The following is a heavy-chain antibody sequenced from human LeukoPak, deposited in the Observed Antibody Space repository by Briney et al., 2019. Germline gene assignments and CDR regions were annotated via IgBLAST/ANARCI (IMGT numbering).Heavy chain of an antibody. CDR1: GFTFSSYA. J-gene: IGHJ4*02. CDR2: ISYDGSNK. Sequence: PGGSLRLSCAAPGFTFSSYAMHWVRQAPGKGLEWVAVISYDGSNKYYADSVKGRFTISRDNSKNTLYLQMNSLRAEDTAVYYCARILDSAWGELGYWGQGTLVTVSS. CDR3: ARILDSAWGELGY. V-gene: IGHV3-30*04. D-gene: IGHD6-19*01.